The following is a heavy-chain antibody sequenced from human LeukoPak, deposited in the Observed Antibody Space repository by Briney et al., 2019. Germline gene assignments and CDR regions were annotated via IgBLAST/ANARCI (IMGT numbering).Heavy chain of an antibody. CDR2: ISGSGGSK. CDR1: GFTFSSYA. V-gene: IGHV3-23*01. D-gene: IGHD3-10*01. CDR3: AKLTSASGAYGVDV. Sequence: RGSLRLSCAASGFTFSSYAMNWVRQAQGKGLGWVSTISGSGGSKHYADSVEGRFTISRDNSKNTVYLQMNSLRAEDTAIYYCAKLTSASGAYGVDVWGQGTTVTVSS. J-gene: IGHJ6*02.